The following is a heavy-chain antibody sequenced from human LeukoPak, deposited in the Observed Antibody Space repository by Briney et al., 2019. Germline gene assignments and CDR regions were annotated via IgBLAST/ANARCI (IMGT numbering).Heavy chain of an antibody. Sequence: PSETLSLTCAVYGGSFSGYYWSWIRQPPEKGLEWIGEINHSGSTNYNPSLKSRVTISVDTSKNQFSLKLSSVTAADTAVYYCAREGSYGYFNWFDPWGQGTLVTVSS. CDR2: INHSGST. CDR3: AREGSYGYFNWFDP. D-gene: IGHD5-18*01. J-gene: IGHJ5*02. V-gene: IGHV4-34*01. CDR1: GGSFSGYY.